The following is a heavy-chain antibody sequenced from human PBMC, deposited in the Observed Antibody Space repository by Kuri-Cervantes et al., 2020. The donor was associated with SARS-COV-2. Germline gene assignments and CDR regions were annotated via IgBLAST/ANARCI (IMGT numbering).Heavy chain of an antibody. V-gene: IGHV3-48*01. CDR2: ISSSSTI. J-gene: IGHJ6*02. CDR3: ARDRPPLYDNEIVDV. CDR1: GFTFSSYS. D-gene: IGHD3-9*01. Sequence: GESLKISCAASGFTFSSYSMNWVRQAPGKGLEWVSYISSSSTIYYADSVKGRFTISRDNAKNSLYLQINSLRAEDTAVYYCARDRPPLYDNEIVDVWGQGTTVTVS.